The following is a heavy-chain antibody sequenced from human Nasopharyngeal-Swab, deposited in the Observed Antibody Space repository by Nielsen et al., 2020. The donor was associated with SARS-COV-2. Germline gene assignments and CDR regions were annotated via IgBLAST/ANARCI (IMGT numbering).Heavy chain of an antibody. V-gene: IGHV4-34*01. Sequence: SETLSLTCAVYGGTFRDYFWTWIRQPPGKGLEWIAEIDHSGRTHYNPSLKSLFTVSVDTSKNQLPHKVSLVTAADTAIYYCARGFSTATTFVDVWGKGAMVTVSS. CDR1: GGTFRDYF. CDR3: ARGFSTATTFVDV. CDR2: IDHSGRT. D-gene: IGHD3-3*01. J-gene: IGHJ6*04.